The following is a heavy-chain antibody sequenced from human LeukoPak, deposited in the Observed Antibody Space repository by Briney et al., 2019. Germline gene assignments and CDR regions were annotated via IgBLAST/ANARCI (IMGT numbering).Heavy chain of an antibody. CDR2: ISSGSSHK. D-gene: IGHD2-2*01. Sequence: GGSLRLSCAAAGFTFSTYSMNCVRQAPGKGLEWVSSISSGSSHKQYADSVKGRVTISRDDAKNSLYLQMNSLRTEDTAVYYCARVTVPSASAFDYWGQGTLVTVSS. V-gene: IGHV3-21*01. CDR3: ARVTVPSASAFDY. CDR1: GFTFSTYS. J-gene: IGHJ4*02.